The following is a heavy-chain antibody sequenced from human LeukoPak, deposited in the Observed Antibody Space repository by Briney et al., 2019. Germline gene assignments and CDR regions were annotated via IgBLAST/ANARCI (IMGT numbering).Heavy chain of an antibody. D-gene: IGHD2-8*02. Sequence: GRSLRLSCAASGFTFSTYAMHWVRQAPGKGLEWVAIIWFDGSKDYHADSVKGRFTISRDNSRNTLFLQMDSLRVEDTALYYCARDVTGSLDYWGQGTLVTVSS. CDR3: ARDVTGSLDY. CDR2: IWFDGSKD. J-gene: IGHJ4*02. CDR1: GFTFSTYA. V-gene: IGHV3-33*08.